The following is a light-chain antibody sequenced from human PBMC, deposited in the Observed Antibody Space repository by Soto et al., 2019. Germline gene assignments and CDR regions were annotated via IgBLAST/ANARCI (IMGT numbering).Light chain of an antibody. V-gene: IGLV1-44*01. J-gene: IGLJ1*01. CDR2: SSN. CDR1: SSNIGSNS. CDR3: AAWDDSLNGHI. Sequence: QSVLTQPHSASGTPGQRVTISCSGSSSNIGSNSVHWFQQVPGTAPKPLIYSSNQRPSGVPERFSGSKSGTSASLAIGGLQSEDEADYYCAAWDDSLNGHIFGTGTKVTVL.